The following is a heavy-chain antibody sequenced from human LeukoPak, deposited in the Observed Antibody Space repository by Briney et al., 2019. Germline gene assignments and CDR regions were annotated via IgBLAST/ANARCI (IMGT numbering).Heavy chain of an antibody. V-gene: IGHV3-23*01. J-gene: IGHJ4*02. D-gene: IGHD6-6*01. CDR2: ISGSGGST. CDR3: AKDWYTNSNRATNFDY. CDR1: GFTFSSYA. Sequence: PGGSLRLSCAASGFTFSSYAMSWVRQAPGKGLEWVSAISGSGGSTYYADSVKGRFTISRDNSKNTLYLQMNSLRAEDTAIYYCAKDWYTNSNRATNFDYWGQGTLVTVSS.